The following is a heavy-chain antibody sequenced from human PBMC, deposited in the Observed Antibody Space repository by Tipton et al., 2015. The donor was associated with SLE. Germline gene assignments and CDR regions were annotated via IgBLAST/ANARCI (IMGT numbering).Heavy chain of an antibody. J-gene: IGHJ6*02. CDR3: ARGTDYGDSDYFYGVDV. V-gene: IGHV4-59*01. D-gene: IGHD4-17*01. Sequence: LRLSCTVSGGSISRYYWSWIRQPPGKGLEWIGYIYYSGGSNYNPSLKSRVTISIDTSKNQFSLKLNSVTAADTAVYYCARGTDYGDSDYFYGVDVWGLGTTDTVSS. CDR1: GGSISRYY. CDR2: IYYSGGS.